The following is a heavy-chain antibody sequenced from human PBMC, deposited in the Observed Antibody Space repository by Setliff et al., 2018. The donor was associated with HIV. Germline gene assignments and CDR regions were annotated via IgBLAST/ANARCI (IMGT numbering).Heavy chain of an antibody. J-gene: IGHJ6*02. CDR2: MNPNSGNT. CDR1: GGTFSSYA. V-gene: IGHV1-8*01. Sequence: ASVKVSCKASGGTFSSYALSWVRQAPGQGLEWMGWMNPNSGNTGYAQKFQGRLTMTRNTSISTAYMELSSLRSEDTAVYYCARGTNYYDSHSFPQYYYSAMDVWGQGTTVTAP. CDR3: ARGTNYYDSHSFPQYYYSAMDV. D-gene: IGHD3-10*01.